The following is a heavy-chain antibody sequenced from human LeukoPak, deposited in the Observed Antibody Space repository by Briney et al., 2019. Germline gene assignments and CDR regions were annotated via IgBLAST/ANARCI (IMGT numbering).Heavy chain of an antibody. CDR3: GRAVRAGGFDY. J-gene: IGHJ4*02. CDR2: INPSGGST. Sequence: SVKVSCKVSGYTLTELSMHWVRQAPGQGLEWMGIINPSGGSTSYTHKFQGRVTMTRDTSTSTVYMELSSLRSEDTAVYYCGRAVRAGGFDYWGQGTLVTVSS. V-gene: IGHV1-46*01. CDR1: GYTLTELS. D-gene: IGHD1-26*01.